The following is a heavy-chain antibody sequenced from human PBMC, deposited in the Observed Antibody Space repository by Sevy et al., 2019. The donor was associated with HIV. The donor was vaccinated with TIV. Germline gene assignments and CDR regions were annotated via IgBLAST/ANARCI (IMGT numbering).Heavy chain of an antibody. CDR3: ARVPRYCSSTSCYAIDY. Sequence: ASVKVSCKASGGTFSSYAISWVRQAPGQGLEWMGGIIPIFGTANYAQKFQGRVTITADESTSTAYMELSSLRSEDTAVYYCARVPRYCSSTSCYAIDYWGQGTLVTVSS. D-gene: IGHD2-2*01. CDR2: IIPIFGTA. V-gene: IGHV1-69*13. CDR1: GGTFSSYA. J-gene: IGHJ4*02.